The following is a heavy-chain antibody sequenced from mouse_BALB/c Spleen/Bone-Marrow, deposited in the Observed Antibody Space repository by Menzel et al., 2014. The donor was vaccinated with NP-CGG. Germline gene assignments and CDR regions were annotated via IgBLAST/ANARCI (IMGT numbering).Heavy chain of an antibody. CDR3: ARSPRNYFDY. Sequence: VHVKQSGAELVRPGALVRLSCKASGFNIKDYYMYWVKQRPEQGLEWIGWIDPENGNIIYDPKFQGKASITADTSSNTAYLQLSSLTSEDTAVYYCARSPRNYFDYWGQGSTLTVSS. CDR1: GFNIKDYY. V-gene: IGHV14-1*02. J-gene: IGHJ2*01. CDR2: IDPENGNI.